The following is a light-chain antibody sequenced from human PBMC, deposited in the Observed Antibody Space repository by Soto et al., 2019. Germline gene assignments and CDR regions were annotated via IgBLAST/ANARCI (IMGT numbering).Light chain of an antibody. Sequence: QSALTQPASVSGSPGQSITISCTGTSSDVGGYNWVSWYQQHPGKAPKLMIYDVSNRPSGVSNRFSGSKSGNTASLTISGLQAEDEADYYCSSYTSSITYVFGTGTKLT. CDR1: SSDVGGYNW. CDR3: SSYTSSITYV. J-gene: IGLJ1*01. V-gene: IGLV2-14*03. CDR2: DVS.